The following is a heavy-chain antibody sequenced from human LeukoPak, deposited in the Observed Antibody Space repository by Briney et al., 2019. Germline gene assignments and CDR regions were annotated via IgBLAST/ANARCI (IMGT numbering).Heavy chain of an antibody. V-gene: IGHV3-30*04. J-gene: IGHJ4*02. Sequence: PGGSLGLSCVASVFTFSDYPIHGVRQAPGKGLEWVAVLASDERKKYYADSVKGRFTISRDNSKNSLFLQMSTLRPEDTAVYYCARAGRSADSGTTYYDYFDYWGQGAQVTVSS. CDR1: VFTFSDYP. D-gene: IGHD1-26*01. CDR2: LASDERKK. CDR3: ARAGRSADSGTTYYDYFDY.